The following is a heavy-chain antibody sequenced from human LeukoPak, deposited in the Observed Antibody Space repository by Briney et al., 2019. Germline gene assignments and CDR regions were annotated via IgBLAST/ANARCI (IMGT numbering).Heavy chain of an antibody. J-gene: IGHJ4*02. V-gene: IGHV3-74*01. D-gene: IGHD2/OR15-2a*01. CDR3: VSFYETY. CDR1: GNYW. Sequence: GGSLRLSCAASGNYWMHWVRQAPGKGLVWVSHINSDGSWTNYADSVKGRFTISKDNAKNTVYLQMYSLRAEDTAVYYCVSFYETYWGRGTLVTVSS. CDR2: INSDGSWT.